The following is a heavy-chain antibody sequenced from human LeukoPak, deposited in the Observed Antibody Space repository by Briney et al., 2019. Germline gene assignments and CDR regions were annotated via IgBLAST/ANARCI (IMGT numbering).Heavy chain of an antibody. V-gene: IGHV4-31*03. Sequence: PSETLSLTCTVSGGSISSGGYYWSWIRQHPGKGLEWIGYIYDSGSTYYNPSLKSRVAISVDTSKSQFSLKLSSVPAADTAVYYCARTDSSGYLTYFDYWGQGTLVPVSS. D-gene: IGHD3-22*01. J-gene: IGHJ4*02. CDR3: ARTDSSGYLTYFDY. CDR1: GGSISSGGYY. CDR2: IYDSGST.